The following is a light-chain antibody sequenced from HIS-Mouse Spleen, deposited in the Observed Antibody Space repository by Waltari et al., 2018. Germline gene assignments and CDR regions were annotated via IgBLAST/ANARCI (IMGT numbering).Light chain of an antibody. V-gene: IGKV3-15*01. CDR3: QQYNNWPRT. CDR1: QSVSSN. Sequence: EIVMTQSTATLSVSPGDRATLSCRASQSVSSNLAWYQQKPGQAPRLLIYGASTRATGIPARFSGSGSGTEFTLTISSMQSEDFAVYYCQQYNNWPRTFGQGTKVEIK. CDR2: GAS. J-gene: IGKJ1*01.